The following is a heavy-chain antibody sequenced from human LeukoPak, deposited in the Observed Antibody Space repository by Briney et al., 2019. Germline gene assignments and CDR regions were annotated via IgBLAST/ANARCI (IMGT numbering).Heavy chain of an antibody. CDR1: GYTFTGYY. CDR3: ARDGAPNYDTLTGYYYYYYMDV. D-gene: IGHD3-9*01. V-gene: IGHV1-2*02. CDR2: INPNSGGT. J-gene: IGHJ6*03. Sequence: GASVKVSCKASGYTFTGYYIHWVRQAPGQGLEWMGWINPNSGGTNYAQKFQGRVTMTRDTSISTAYMELSRLRSDDTAVYYCARDGAPNYDTLTGYYYYYYMDVRGKGTTVTISS.